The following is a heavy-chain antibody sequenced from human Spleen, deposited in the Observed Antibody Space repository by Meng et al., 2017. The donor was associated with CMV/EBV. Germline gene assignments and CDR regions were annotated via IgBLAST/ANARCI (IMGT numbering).Heavy chain of an antibody. V-gene: IGHV3-23*01. J-gene: IGHJ5*02. Sequence: YDMSWVRQALGKGLEWVSAISGRGDTTYYADSVKGRFTISRDNSKNTLYLQMNSLRAEDTAVYYCARVARRVVVVPAAIGTWFDPWGQGTLVTVSS. D-gene: IGHD2-2*02. CDR3: ARVARRVVVVPAAIGTWFDP. CDR1: YD. CDR2: ISGRGDTT.